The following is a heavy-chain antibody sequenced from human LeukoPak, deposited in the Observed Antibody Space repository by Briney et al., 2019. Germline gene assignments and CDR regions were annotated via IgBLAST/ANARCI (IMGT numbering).Heavy chain of an antibody. Sequence: ASVKVSCKASGYTFTSYYMHWVRQAPGQGLEWMGIINPSGGSTSYAQKFQGRVTMTRDMSTSTVYMELSSLRSEDTAVYYCARTPRFLGAFDIRGQGTMVTVSS. CDR3: ARTPRFLGAFDI. CDR2: INPSGGST. J-gene: IGHJ3*02. V-gene: IGHV1-46*01. D-gene: IGHD3-3*01. CDR1: GYTFTSYY.